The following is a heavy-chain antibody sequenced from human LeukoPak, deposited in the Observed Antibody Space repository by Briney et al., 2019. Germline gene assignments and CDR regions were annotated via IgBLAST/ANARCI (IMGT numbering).Heavy chain of an antibody. D-gene: IGHD6-13*01. J-gene: IGHJ5*02. CDR3: ARSGYRSWFDP. Sequence: SETLSLTCTVSGGSVSSGSYYWSWIRQPPGKGLEWIGYIYYSGSTNYNPSLKSRVTISVDTSKNQFSLKLSSVTAADTAVYYCARSGYRSWFDPWGQGTLVTVSS. V-gene: IGHV4-61*01. CDR1: GGSVSSGSYY. CDR2: IYYSGST.